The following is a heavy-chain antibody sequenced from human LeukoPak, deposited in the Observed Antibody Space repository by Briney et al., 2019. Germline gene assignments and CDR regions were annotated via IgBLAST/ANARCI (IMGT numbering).Heavy chain of an antibody. Sequence: GASVKVSCKASGGTFSSYAISWVRQAPGQGLEWMGGIIPIFGTPNYAQKFQGRVTITADESTSTAYMELSSLRSEDTAVYYCARAVPFRIRRGGSGSYPGYYYYYYMDVWGKGTTVTISS. V-gene: IGHV1-69*13. CDR2: IIPIFGTP. J-gene: IGHJ6*03. CDR3: ARAVPFRIRRGGSGSYPGYYYYYYMDV. CDR1: GGTFSSYA. D-gene: IGHD3-10*01.